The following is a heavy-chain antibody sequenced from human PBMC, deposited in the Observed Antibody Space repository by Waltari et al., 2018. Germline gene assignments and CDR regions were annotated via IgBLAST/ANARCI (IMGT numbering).Heavy chain of an antibody. CDR1: GGTFGSYA. Sequence: QVQLVQSGSEVKKPGSSVKVSCKASGGTFGSYAVSWVRQAPGQRLEWVGGIKPVLGTTSYAQKFQDRGTLIADDSSSTVYMELSSLKSDDTAVYYCARDRHFSDGGAYYESGLWGRGTLVTVSS. D-gene: IGHD2-21*01. V-gene: IGHV1-69*13. CDR2: IKPVLGTT. CDR3: ARDRHFSDGGAYYESGL. J-gene: IGHJ2*01.